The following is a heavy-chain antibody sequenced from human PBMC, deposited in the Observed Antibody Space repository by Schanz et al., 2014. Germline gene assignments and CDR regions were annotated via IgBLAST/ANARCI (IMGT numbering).Heavy chain of an antibody. J-gene: IGHJ6*02. V-gene: IGHV4-59*08. CDR2: IYYSGST. CDR1: GGSISTYY. CDR3: ARRRRGYGLDV. Sequence: QVQLQESGPGVVKPSETLSLTCTVSGGSISTYYWSWIRQSPGKGLEWIGYIYYSGSTYYNPSLKSRVTMLTDRPENQFSWGLKSVTAADTAVYYCARRRRGYGLDVWGQGTTVTVSS.